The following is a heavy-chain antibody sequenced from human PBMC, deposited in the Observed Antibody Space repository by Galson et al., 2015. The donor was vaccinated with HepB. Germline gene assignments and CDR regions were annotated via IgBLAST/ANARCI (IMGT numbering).Heavy chain of an antibody. D-gene: IGHD2-15*01. V-gene: IGHV4-4*02. CDR3: ARAARDCNGGRCHSVAFDF. Sequence: SETLSLTCAVSGGSISTNNWWSWVRQPPGKGLEWIGEIYHSGGPNYNPSLKSRVTISVDKSKNQFSLKLSSVTAADTAVYYCARAARDCNGGRCHSVAFDFWGQGTLVTVSS. J-gene: IGHJ4*02. CDR2: IYHSGGP. CDR1: GGSISTNNW.